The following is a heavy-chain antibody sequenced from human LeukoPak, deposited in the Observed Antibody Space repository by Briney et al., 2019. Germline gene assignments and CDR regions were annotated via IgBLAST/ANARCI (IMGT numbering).Heavy chain of an antibody. CDR3: ARSHYDFWSGYFDYFDY. Sequence: GGSLRLSCAASGFTFSSYWMHWVRQAPGKGLVWVSRINSDGSSTSYADSVKGRFTISRDNAKDTLYLQMNSLRAEDTAVYYCARSHYDFWSGYFDYFDYWGQGTLVTVSS. V-gene: IGHV3-74*01. CDR1: GFTFSSYW. CDR2: INSDGSST. J-gene: IGHJ4*02. D-gene: IGHD3-3*01.